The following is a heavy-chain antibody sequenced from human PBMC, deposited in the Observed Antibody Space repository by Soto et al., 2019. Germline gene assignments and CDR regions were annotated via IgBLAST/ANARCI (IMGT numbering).Heavy chain of an antibody. CDR1: GYTFTSYY. V-gene: IGHV1-46*01. Sequence: GASVKVSCKASGYTFTSYYMHWVRQATGQGPEWMGIINPSGGSTSYAQKFQGRVTMTRDTSTSTAYMELSSLRSEDTAVYYCARPIQYYFDTSAQSAWFDPWGQGTLVTVSS. J-gene: IGHJ5*02. CDR2: INPSGGST. D-gene: IGHD3-22*01. CDR3: ARPIQYYFDTSAQSAWFDP.